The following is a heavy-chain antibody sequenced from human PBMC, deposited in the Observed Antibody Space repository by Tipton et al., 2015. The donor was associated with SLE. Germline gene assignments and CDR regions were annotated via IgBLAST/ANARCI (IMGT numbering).Heavy chain of an antibody. CDR3: ARDEYRYDTTGYHLLGHFDF. Sequence: TLSLTCTVSGGSISTYYWSWIRQPPGKGLEWIGFIFYTGTTKYNPSLKSRVSISVDTSKNQFSLNLSSVTAADTAVYYCARDEYRYDTTGYHLLGHFDFWGQGTLVTVSS. J-gene: IGHJ4*02. CDR1: GGSISTYY. D-gene: IGHD3-22*01. V-gene: IGHV4-59*12. CDR2: IFYTGTT.